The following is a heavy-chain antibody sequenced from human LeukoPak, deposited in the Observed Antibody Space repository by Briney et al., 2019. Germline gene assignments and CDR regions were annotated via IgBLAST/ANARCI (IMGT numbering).Heavy chain of an antibody. CDR2: ISYDGRDK. Sequence: GGSLRLSCAASGFTFSSYGMQWVRQAPGKGLEWVAIISYDGRDKFFEDSVKGRFTISRDNSKNTLYLQMNNLRAEDTAVYYCARVGYSSSWSPSDYWGQGALVTVSS. V-gene: IGHV3-30*03. CDR3: ARVGYSSSWSPSDY. CDR1: GFTFSSYG. D-gene: IGHD6-13*01. J-gene: IGHJ4*02.